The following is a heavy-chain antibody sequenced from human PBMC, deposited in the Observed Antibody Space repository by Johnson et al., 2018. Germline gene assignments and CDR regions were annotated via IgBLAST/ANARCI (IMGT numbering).Heavy chain of an antibody. CDR1: GFTFSSYG. J-gene: IGHJ1*01. V-gene: IGHV3-30*03. CDR2: ISYDGSNK. CDR3: ARDIGGWYSKGDLQH. Sequence: QVQLVESGGGVVQPGRSLRLSCAASGFTFSSYGMHWVRQAPGKGLEWVAVISYDGSNKYYADSVKGRFTISRDNSKNTLYLQMNSLRAEDTAVYHCARDIGGWYSKGDLQHWGQGTLVTVSS. D-gene: IGHD6-19*01.